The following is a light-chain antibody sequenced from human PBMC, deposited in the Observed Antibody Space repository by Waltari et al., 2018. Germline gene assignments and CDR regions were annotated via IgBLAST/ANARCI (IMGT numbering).Light chain of an antibody. CDR1: QSISSY. CDR3: QQSYSTPYT. V-gene: IGKV1-39*01. Sequence: DIQMTQSPSSLSASVGDRVTLTCRASQSISSYLNWYQQKPGKVPKLLIYAASSLQSGVPSRFSGSGSGTDFTLTISSLQPEDFATYYCQQSYSTPYTFGQGPSWRSN. J-gene: IGKJ2*01. CDR2: AAS.